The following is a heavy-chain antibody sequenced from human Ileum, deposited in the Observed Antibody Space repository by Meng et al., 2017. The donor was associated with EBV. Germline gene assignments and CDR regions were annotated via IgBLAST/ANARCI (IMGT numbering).Heavy chain of an antibody. Sequence: QGQLEESGPGAVKPSETRSLTCTVSSDSFGSHYWSWIRQPPGKGLEWIGCIRYSDSTNYNPSLKSRVTISVDTSKNQFSLKLTSVTAADTAVYYCARYNWNNFDSWGQGTLVTVSS. CDR1: SDSFGSHY. V-gene: IGHV4-59*11. CDR3: ARYNWNNFDS. CDR2: IRYSDST. D-gene: IGHD1/OR15-1a*01. J-gene: IGHJ4*02.